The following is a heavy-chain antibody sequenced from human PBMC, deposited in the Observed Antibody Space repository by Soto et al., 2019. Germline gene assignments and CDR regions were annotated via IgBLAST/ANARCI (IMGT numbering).Heavy chain of an antibody. CDR2: INPNSGGT. V-gene: IGHV1-2*04. CDR3: ARDSGESWSSWRLNPLEI. CDR1: GYTFTGYY. Sequence: ASVKVSCKASGYTFTGYYMHWVRQAPGQGLEWMGWINPNSGGTNYAQKFQGWVTMTRDTSISTAYMELSRLRSDDTAVYYCARDSGESWSSWRLNPLEIWGQGTMVIVSS. D-gene: IGHD6-13*01. J-gene: IGHJ3*02.